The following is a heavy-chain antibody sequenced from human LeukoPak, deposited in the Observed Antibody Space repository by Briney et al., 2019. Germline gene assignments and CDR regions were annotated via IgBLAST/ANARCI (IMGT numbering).Heavy chain of an antibody. Sequence: PSETLSLTCAVYGGSFSGYYWSWIRQPPGKGLEWIGEINHSGSTNYNPSLKSRVTISVDASKNQFSLKLSSVTAADTAVYYCARVWSRGWLQLAFDIWGQGTMVTVSS. CDR2: INHSGST. CDR3: ARVWSRGWLQLAFDI. J-gene: IGHJ3*02. V-gene: IGHV4-34*01. D-gene: IGHD5-24*01. CDR1: GGSFSGYY.